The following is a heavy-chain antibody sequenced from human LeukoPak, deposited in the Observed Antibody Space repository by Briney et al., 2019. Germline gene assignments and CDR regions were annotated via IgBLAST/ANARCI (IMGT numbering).Heavy chain of an antibody. Sequence: PGGSLRLSCAASGFTFSSYSMNWVRQAPGKGLEWVSAISGSGGSTYYADSVKGRFTISRDNSKNTLYLQMNSLRAEDTAVYYCAKDGPIGGYFQHWGQGTLVTVSS. CDR1: GFTFSSYS. J-gene: IGHJ1*01. V-gene: IGHV3-23*01. D-gene: IGHD3-16*01. CDR2: ISGSGGST. CDR3: AKDGPIGGYFQH.